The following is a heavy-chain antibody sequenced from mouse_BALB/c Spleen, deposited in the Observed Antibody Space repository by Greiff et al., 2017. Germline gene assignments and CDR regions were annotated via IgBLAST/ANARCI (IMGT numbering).Heavy chain of an antibody. CDR3: ARDIRDYGSFDY. D-gene: IGHD1-1*01. V-gene: IGHV5-6-3*01. Sequence: VQLKESGGGLVQPGGSLKLSCAASGFTFSSYGMSWVRQTPDKRLELVATINSNGGSTYYPDSVKGRFTISRDNAKNTLFLQMSSLKSEDTAMYYCARDIRDYGSFDYWGQGTTLTVSS. J-gene: IGHJ2*01. CDR2: INSNGGST. CDR1: GFTFSSYG.